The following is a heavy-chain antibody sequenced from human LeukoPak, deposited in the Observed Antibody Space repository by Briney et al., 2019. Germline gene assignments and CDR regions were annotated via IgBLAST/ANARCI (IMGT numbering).Heavy chain of an antibody. CDR1: GFTVSDNY. D-gene: IGHD6-13*01. Sequence: PGGPLRLSCAASGFTVSDNYMSWVRQAPGKGLEWVSVMYSRGDTYYANSVKGRFTFSRDISKNTLYLQMDGLRNEDTAMYYCARDAPQVPAAGVLASWGQGTLVIVSS. CDR3: ARDAPQVPAAGVLAS. CDR2: MYSRGDT. J-gene: IGHJ5*02. V-gene: IGHV3-53*01.